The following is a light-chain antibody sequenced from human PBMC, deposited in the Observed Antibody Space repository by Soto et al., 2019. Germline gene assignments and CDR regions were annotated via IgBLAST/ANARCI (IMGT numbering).Light chain of an antibody. V-gene: IGLV2-11*01. CDR3: CSYTGSYTYV. CDR1: SGDVGGYNY. CDR2: DVT. Sequence: QSVLTQPRSVPGSPGQSVTISCTGTSGDVGGYNYVSWYQQHPGKAPKLMISDVTKRPSGVPDRFSGSKSGNTASLTISGLQAEDDADYYCCSYTGSYTYVFGTGTKVT. J-gene: IGLJ1*01.